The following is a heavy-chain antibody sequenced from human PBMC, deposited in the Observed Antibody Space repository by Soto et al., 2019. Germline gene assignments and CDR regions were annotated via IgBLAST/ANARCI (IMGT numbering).Heavy chain of an antibody. V-gene: IGHV1-18*01. D-gene: IGHD5-12*01. CDR2: ISAYNGNT. Sequence: QVQLVQSGAEVKKPGASVKISCKASGYTFTSYGISWVRQAPGQGLEWMGWISAYNGNTNYAQKLQGRVTMTTDTSTSTAYMELRSLRSDDTAVYYCARDLEEGGYDFVAFDYWGQGTLVTVSS. CDR1: GYTFTSYG. CDR3: ARDLEEGGYDFVAFDY. J-gene: IGHJ4*02.